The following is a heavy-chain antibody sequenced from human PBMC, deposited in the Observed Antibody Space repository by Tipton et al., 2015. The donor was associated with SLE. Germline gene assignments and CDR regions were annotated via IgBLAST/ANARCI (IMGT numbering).Heavy chain of an antibody. V-gene: IGHV4-39*07. CDR1: GGSISSSSYF. CDR2: IYFSGTS. D-gene: IGHD6-19*01. Sequence: TLSLTCTVSGGSISSSSYFWGWIRQPPGKGLEWIGAIYFSGTSYYNPSPQSRVIISVDTSKNQFSLKLSSVTAADTAFYYCARLRSDWQMTDYYFDYWGQGTLVTVSS. CDR3: ARLRSDWQMTDYYFDY. J-gene: IGHJ4*02.